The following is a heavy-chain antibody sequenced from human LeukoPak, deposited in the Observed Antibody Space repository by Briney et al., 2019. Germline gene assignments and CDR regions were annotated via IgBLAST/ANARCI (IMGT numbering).Heavy chain of an antibody. CDR3: GSGIAYYMDV. D-gene: IGHD1-26*01. CDR2: INSGVSST. CDR1: GFTFSSYW. V-gene: IGHV3-74*01. J-gene: IGHJ6*03. Sequence: GGSLRLSCAASGFTFSSYWMHSVRPAPGKGVGCDSRINSGVSSTSYADSEKGRFTISRDNDKITLYLQMNCLRAEDTAVYYCGSGIAYYMDVWGKGTTVTVSS.